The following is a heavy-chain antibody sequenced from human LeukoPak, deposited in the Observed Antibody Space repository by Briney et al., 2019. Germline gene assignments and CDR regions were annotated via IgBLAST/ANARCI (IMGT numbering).Heavy chain of an antibody. J-gene: IGHJ1*01. Sequence: SVKVSCKATGGTFSSYAISWVRQAPGQGLEWMGRIIPIFGTANYAQKFQGRVTITTDESTSTAYMELSSLRSEDTAVYYCARDPIGVGYFQHWGQGTLVTVSS. V-gene: IGHV1-69*05. D-gene: IGHD2-8*01. CDR1: GGTFSSYA. CDR3: ARDPIGVGYFQH. CDR2: IIPIFGTA.